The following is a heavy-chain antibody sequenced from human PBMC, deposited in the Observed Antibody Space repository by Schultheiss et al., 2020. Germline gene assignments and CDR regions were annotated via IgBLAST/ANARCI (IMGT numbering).Heavy chain of an antibody. J-gene: IGHJ6*04. CDR2: ISAYNGNT. V-gene: IGHV1-18*04. CDR1: GYTFSDYY. Sequence: AAVKVSCKASGYTFSDYYMYWVRQAPGQGLEWMGRISAYNGNTNYAQKLQGRVTMTTDTSTSTAYMELRSLRSDDTAVYYCAREQATGANYYYYYGMDVWGKGTTVTVSS. CDR3: AREQATGANYYYYYGMDV. D-gene: IGHD1-7*01.